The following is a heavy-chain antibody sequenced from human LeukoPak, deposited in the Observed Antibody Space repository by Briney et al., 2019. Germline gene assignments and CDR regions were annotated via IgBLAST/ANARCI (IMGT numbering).Heavy chain of an antibody. Sequence: PSETLSLTCTVSGGSISSGDYYWSWIRQPPGKGLEWIGYIYYSGSTYYNPSLKSRVTISVDTSKNQFSLKLSSVTAADTAVYYCAREAYYYDSSGPFDHWGQGTLVTVSS. CDR3: AREAYYYDSSGPFDH. CDR1: GGSISSGDYY. D-gene: IGHD3-22*01. V-gene: IGHV4-30-4*01. J-gene: IGHJ4*02. CDR2: IYYSGST.